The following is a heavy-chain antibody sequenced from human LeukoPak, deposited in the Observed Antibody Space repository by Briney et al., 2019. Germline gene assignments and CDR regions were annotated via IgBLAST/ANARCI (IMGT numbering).Heavy chain of an antibody. CDR3: ARAGVSSSMLYYFDY. J-gene: IGHJ4*02. D-gene: IGHD2-2*01. V-gene: IGHV4-31*03. Sequence: SQTLSLTCTVSGGSISRGGYYWSWIRQHPGKGLEWIGYIYYSGSTYYNPSLKSRVTISVDTSKNQFSLKLSSVTAADTAVYYCARAGVSSSMLYYFDYWGQGTLVTVSS. CDR1: GGSISRGGYY. CDR2: IYYSGST.